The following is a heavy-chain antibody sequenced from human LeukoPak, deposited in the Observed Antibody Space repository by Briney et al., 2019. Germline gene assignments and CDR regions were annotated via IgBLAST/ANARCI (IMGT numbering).Heavy chain of an antibody. CDR3: AKRDTFDY. D-gene: IGHD5-18*01. V-gene: IGHV3-23*01. CDR1: GFTFSNYA. CDR2: ISGSGGST. J-gene: IGHJ4*02. Sequence: GGSLRLSCVASGFTFSNYAMSWVRQAPGKGLEWVSAISGSGGSTYYADSVKGRFTISRDNSKNMLYLQMNSLRADDTAVHYCAKRDTFDYWGQGTLVTVSS.